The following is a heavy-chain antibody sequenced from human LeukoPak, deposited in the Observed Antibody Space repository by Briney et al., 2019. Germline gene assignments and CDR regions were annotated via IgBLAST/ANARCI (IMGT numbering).Heavy chain of an antibody. D-gene: IGHD2-21*01. CDR3: TTDLYSH. CDR1: GLNFINAW. Sequence: KAGGSLRLSCAASGLNFINAWMSWVRQAPGKGLEWVGRIKRKTEGGTTDYAAPVKGRFIISRDDPENTLYLQMNSLKTEDTAVYYCTTDLYSHWGQGTLVTVSS. V-gene: IGHV3-15*01. CDR2: IKRKTEGGTT. J-gene: IGHJ4*02.